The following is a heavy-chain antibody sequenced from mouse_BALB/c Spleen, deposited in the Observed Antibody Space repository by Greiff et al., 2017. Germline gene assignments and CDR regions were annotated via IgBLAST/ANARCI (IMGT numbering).Heavy chain of an antibody. CDR3: VRDRGY. CDR1: GFSLTSYD. D-gene: IGHD3-3*01. V-gene: IGHV2-9-2*01. Sequence: VQLQESGPGLVAPSQSLSITCTVSGFSLTSYDISWIRQPPGKGLEWLGVIWTGGCTNYNSAFMSRLSISKDNSKSQVFLKMNSLQTDDTAIYYCVRDRGYWGQGTSVTVSS. J-gene: IGHJ4*01. CDR2: IWTGGCT.